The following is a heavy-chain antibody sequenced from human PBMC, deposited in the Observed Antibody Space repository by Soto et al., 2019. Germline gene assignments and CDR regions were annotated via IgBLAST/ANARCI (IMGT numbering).Heavy chain of an antibody. CDR1: GGSISSNNW. CDR2: IYHSGST. J-gene: IGHJ4*02. CDR3: ARDQGSHHGE. D-gene: IGHD6-13*01. Sequence: QVQLQESGPGLVRPSGTLSLTCAVSGGSISSNNWCSWVRQPTGKGLEWIGEIYHSGSTNDNPSLTSRVTMSVVPDKSLFSLTLNSVTAADTAFYYCARDQGSHHGEWGQGNLVSVSS. V-gene: IGHV4-4*02.